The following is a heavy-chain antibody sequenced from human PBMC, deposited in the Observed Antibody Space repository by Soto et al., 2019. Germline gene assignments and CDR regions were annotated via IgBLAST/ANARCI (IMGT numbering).Heavy chain of an antibody. Sequence: EVQLLESGGGLVQPGGSLRLSCAASGFTFDNYAMNWVRQAPGKGLEWVSGITGSGTSTYYTDSVRGRFTISRDNSKDTLYLQMNSLRADDTAVYFCARRVNYFGTSGSFLPTFDYWGQGTLVTVSS. J-gene: IGHJ4*02. CDR3: ARRVNYFGTSGSFLPTFDY. CDR2: ITGSGTST. D-gene: IGHD3-10*01. V-gene: IGHV3-23*01. CDR1: GFTFDNYA.